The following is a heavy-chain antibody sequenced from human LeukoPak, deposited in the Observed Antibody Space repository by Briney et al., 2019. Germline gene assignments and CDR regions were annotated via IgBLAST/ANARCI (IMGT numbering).Heavy chain of an antibody. CDR2: ISSSSSYI. V-gene: IGHV3-21*04. CDR1: GFTFSSYG. J-gene: IGHJ4*02. CDR3: ARGSPYYYDSSSPGPFDY. D-gene: IGHD3-22*01. Sequence: PGGSLRLSCAASGFTFSSYGMNWVRQAPGKGLEWVSSISSSSSYIYYADSVKGRFTISRDNAKNSLYLQMNSLRAEDTAVYYCARGSPYYYDSSSPGPFDYWGQGTLVTVSS.